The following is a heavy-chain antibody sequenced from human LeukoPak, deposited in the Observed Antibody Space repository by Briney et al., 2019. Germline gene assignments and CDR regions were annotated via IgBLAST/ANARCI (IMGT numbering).Heavy chain of an antibody. D-gene: IGHD4-23*01. CDR2: IYYSGST. CDR3: ARDGGYGGNKGAFDI. V-gene: IGHV4-59*01. Sequence: SETLSLTCAVYGGSISSYYWSWIRQPPGKGLEWIGYIYYSGSTNYNPSLKSRVTISVDTSKNQFSLKLSSVTAADTAVYYCARDGGYGGNKGAFDIWGQGTMVTVSS. J-gene: IGHJ3*02. CDR1: GGSISSYY.